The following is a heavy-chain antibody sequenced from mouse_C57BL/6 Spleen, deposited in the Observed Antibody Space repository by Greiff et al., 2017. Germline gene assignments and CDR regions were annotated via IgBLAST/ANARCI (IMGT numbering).Heavy chain of an antibody. CDR1: GFTFSSYG. CDR2: ISSGGSYT. CDR3: ARGDYYGSSLYYFDY. J-gene: IGHJ2*01. V-gene: IGHV5-6*01. D-gene: IGHD1-1*01. Sequence: EVQGVESGGDLVKPGGSLKLSCAASGFTFSSYGMSWVRQTPDKRLEWVATISSGGSYTYYPDSVKGRFTISRDNAKNTLYLQMSSLKSEDTAMYYCARGDYYGSSLYYFDYWGQGTTLTVSS.